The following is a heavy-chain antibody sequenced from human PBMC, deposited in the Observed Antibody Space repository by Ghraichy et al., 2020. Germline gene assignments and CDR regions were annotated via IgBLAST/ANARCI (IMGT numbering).Heavy chain of an antibody. CDR3: TRGAFGPNYYYYYGMDV. CDR2: IRSKAYGGTT. D-gene: IGHD3-10*01. V-gene: IGHV3-49*03. Sequence: GGSLRLSCTASGFTFGDYAMSWFRQAPGKGLEWVGFIRSKAYGGTTEYAASVKGRFTISRDDSKSIAYLQMNSLKTEDTAVYYCTRGAFGPNYYYYYGMDVWGQGTTVTVSS. J-gene: IGHJ6*02. CDR1: GFTFGDYA.